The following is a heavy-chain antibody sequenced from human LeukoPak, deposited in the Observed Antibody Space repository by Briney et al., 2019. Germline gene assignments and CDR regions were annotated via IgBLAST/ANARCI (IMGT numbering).Heavy chain of an antibody. V-gene: IGHV4-59*11. CDR1: GVSISSHY. J-gene: IGHJ3*02. Sequence: TSETLSLTCTVSGVSISSHYWSWIRQPPGKGLEWVGYIYYSGSTSYNPSLKSRVTISVDTSKNHFSLKLSSVTAADTAVYYCARYSGSYPHDAFDIWGQGTMVTVSS. CDR2: IYYSGST. CDR3: ARYSGSYPHDAFDI. D-gene: IGHD1-26*01.